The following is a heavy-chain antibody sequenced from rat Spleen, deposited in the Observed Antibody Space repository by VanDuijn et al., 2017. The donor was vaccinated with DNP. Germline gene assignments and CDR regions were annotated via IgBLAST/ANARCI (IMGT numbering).Heavy chain of an antibody. CDR1: GFSLTSYG. CDR3: ARVLYNGYQRHYWSFDF. J-gene: IGHJ1*01. D-gene: IGHD1-6*01. CDR2: ISSGGNP. V-gene: IGHV2S8*01. Sequence: QVQLKESGPGLVQPSQTLSLTCTVSGFSLTSYGVIWVRQPPGKGLEWIAAISSGGNPYYNSPLKSRLSISRDTSKSQVLLKMNSLQTEDTAMYFCARVLYNGYQRHYWSFDFWGPGTMVTVSS.